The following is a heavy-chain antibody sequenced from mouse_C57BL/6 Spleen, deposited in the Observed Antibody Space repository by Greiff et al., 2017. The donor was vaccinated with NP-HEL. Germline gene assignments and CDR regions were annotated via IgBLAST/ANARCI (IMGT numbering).Heavy chain of an antibody. J-gene: IGHJ4*01. Sequence: EVQLVESGGGLVKPGGSLKLSCAASGFTFSSYAMSWVRQTPEKRLEWVATISDGGSYTYYPDNVKGRFTISRDNAKNNLYLQMSHLKSEDTSMYYCARAYGSSPYYAMDYWGQGTSVTVSS. CDR1: GFTFSSYA. CDR2: ISDGGSYT. CDR3: ARAYGSSPYYAMDY. D-gene: IGHD1-1*01. V-gene: IGHV5-4*01.